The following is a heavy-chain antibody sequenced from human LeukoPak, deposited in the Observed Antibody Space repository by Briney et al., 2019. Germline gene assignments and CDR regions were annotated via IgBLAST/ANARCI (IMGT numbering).Heavy chain of an antibody. D-gene: IGHD1-26*01. J-gene: IGHJ4*02. CDR2: ISHSGST. CDR3: ARALHSGSYFLGY. V-gene: IGHV4-34*01. CDR1: GGSFSGYF. Sequence: PSETLSLTCGVYGGSFSGYFWSYIRQPPGKGLEWLGEISHSGSTNYNPSLKSRLNMSVDTSTNQFSLSLSSVTAADTAVYYCARALHSGSYFLGYWGQGTLVTVSS.